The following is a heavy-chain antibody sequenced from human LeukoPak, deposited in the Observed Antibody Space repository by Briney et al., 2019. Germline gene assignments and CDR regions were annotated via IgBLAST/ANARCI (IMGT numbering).Heavy chain of an antibody. CDR1: GFTFSSYW. J-gene: IGHJ4*02. D-gene: IGHD7-27*01. CDR3: ARGWGYGDY. Sequence: PGGSLRLSCEASGFTFSSYWMSWVRQAPGKGLEWVSCITSSSSNTYYADSVKGRFTISRDNAKNPLYLQVNSLRAEDTAVYYCARGWGYGDYWGQGTLVTVSS. V-gene: IGHV3-21*01. CDR2: ITSSSSNT.